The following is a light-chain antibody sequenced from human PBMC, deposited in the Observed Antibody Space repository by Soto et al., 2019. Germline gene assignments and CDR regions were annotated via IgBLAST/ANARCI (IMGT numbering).Light chain of an antibody. J-gene: IGLJ1*01. CDR1: SSDVGGYNY. CDR3: SSYTSSFKLAV. Sequence: QSALTQPASVSGSPGQSITIFCTGTSSDVGGYNYVSWYQQHPGSAPKLMIYDVSSRPSGVSNRFSGSKSGNTASLTISGLQAVDEADYYCSSYTSSFKLAVFGSGTKLTVL. CDR2: DVS. V-gene: IGLV2-14*03.